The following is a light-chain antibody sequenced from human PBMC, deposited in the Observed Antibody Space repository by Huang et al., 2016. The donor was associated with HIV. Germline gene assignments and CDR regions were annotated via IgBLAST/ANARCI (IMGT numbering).Light chain of an antibody. V-gene: IGKV4-1*01. CDR2: WAA. CDR1: QNVLSSSNNKNS. CDR3: QQYYNTPLYT. J-gene: IGKJ2*01. Sequence: DIVMTQSPDSLAVSLGERATINCKSSQNVLSSSNNKNSLAWYQQKPGQPPKLLIYWAATRESGVPDRFSGSGSGTDFSLTSSSLQAEDVAVYYCQQYYNTPLYTFGQGTKLEI.